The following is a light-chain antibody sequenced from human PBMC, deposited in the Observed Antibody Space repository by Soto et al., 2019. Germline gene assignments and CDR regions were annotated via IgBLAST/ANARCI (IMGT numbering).Light chain of an antibody. CDR2: GAS. CDR3: QQYGRSPST. V-gene: IGKV3-20*01. J-gene: IGKJ4*01. Sequence: EIVVTQSPATLSLSPGGRATLSCRASQSVSSYLAWYQKKPGQATRLLIYGASSRATGIPDRFSGSGSGTDFTLTISRLEPEDFAVYYCQQYGRSPSTFGGGKKVDI. CDR1: QSVSSY.